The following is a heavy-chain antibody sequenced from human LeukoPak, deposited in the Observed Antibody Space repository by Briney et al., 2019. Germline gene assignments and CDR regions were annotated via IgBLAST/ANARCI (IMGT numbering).Heavy chain of an antibody. V-gene: IGHV1-3*01. D-gene: IGHD6-19*01. CDR2: INPGNSHT. CDR3: ACGWSYFDY. CDR1: GYTFTSYG. Sequence: ASVKVSCKASGYTFTSYGISWVRQAPGQGLEWMGWINPGNSHTQYSQMFQGRVTITRDTSAGTAYMELSSLRSEDTAVYYCACGWSYFDYWGQGTLVTVSS. J-gene: IGHJ4*02.